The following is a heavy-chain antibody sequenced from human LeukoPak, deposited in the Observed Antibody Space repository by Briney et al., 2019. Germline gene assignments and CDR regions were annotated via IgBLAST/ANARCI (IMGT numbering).Heavy chain of an antibody. CDR3: AKPLGYDAFDI. CDR2: INHSGST. D-gene: IGHD5-12*01. V-gene: IGHV4-34*01. CDR1: GGSFSGYY. J-gene: IGHJ3*02. Sequence: PSETLSLTCAVYGGSFSGYYWSWICQPPGKGLEWIGEINHSGSTNYNPSLKSRVTISVDTSKNQFSLKLSSVTAADTAVYYCAKPLGYDAFDIWGQGTMVTVSS.